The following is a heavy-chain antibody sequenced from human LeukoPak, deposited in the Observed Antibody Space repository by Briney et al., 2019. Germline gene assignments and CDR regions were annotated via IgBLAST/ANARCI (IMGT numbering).Heavy chain of an antibody. CDR1: GGSFSGYY. D-gene: IGHD3-22*01. CDR3: ARERPFPEGSGYYYYFDY. CDR2: INHSGST. Sequence: SETLSLTCAVYGGSFSGYYWSWIRQPPGKGLEWIGEINHSGSTNYNPSLKSRVTISVDTSKNQFSLKLSSVTAADTAVYYCARERPFPEGSGYYYYFDYWGQGTLVTVSS. V-gene: IGHV4-34*09. J-gene: IGHJ4*02.